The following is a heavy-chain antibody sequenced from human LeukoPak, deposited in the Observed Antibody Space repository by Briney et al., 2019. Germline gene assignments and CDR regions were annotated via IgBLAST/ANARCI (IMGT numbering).Heavy chain of an antibody. CDR1: GGSISSGSYY. J-gene: IGHJ4*02. Sequence: PSQTLSLTCTVSGGSISSGSYYWSWIRQPAGKGLEWIGRIYTSGSTNYNPSLKSRVTISVDPSKNQFSLKLSSVTAADTAVYYCARDPLFDYWGQGTLVTVSS. V-gene: IGHV4-61*02. CDR3: ARDPLFDY. CDR2: IYTSGST.